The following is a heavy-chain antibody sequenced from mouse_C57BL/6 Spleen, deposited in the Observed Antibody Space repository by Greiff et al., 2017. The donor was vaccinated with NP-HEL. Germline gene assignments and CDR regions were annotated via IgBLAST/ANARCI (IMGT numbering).Heavy chain of an antibody. Sequence: QVQLQQSGAELMKPGASVKLSCKATGYTFTGSWLEWLKQRPGHGLEWIGELLPGSGSTNYNEKFKGKATFTADTSSNTAYMQLSSLTTEDSAIDDCARFGYDEGGNYLDYWGQGTTLTVSS. CDR2: LLPGSGST. D-gene: IGHD2-2*01. V-gene: IGHV1-9*01. J-gene: IGHJ2*01. CDR1: GYTFTGSW. CDR3: ARFGYDEGGNYLDY.